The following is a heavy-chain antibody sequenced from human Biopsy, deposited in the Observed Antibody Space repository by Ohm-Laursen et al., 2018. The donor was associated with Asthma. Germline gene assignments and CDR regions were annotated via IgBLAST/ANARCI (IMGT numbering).Heavy chain of an antibody. J-gene: IGHJ4*02. D-gene: IGHD5-18*01. CDR2: IYYSGET. V-gene: IGHV4-31*11. Sequence: TLPLTCAVSGASITTSPSYWSWLRLLPGKGLEWIGCIYYSGETFFNPSLKNPLFMSLDSSKNQFSLKMTSVTVADTAVYFCARNLPGYTYGPFEDWGQGTLVTVSS. CDR1: GASITTSPSY. CDR3: ARNLPGYTYGPFED.